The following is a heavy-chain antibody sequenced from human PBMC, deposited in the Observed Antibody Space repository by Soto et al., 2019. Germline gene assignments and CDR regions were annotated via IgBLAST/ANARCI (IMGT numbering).Heavy chain of an antibody. CDR2: FSGNGVRT. CDR1: GFTFSSYA. J-gene: IGHJ6*02. D-gene: IGHD4-17*01. Sequence: GGSLRLSCAASGFTFSSYAMSWARQAPGKGLEWVSAFSGNGVRTCYADSVKGRFTISRDNSKNTLYLQMNSLRAEDTAVYYCGGTVTSYDYYAMDVWGQGTTVTVSS. V-gene: IGHV3-23*01. CDR3: GGTVTSYDYYAMDV.